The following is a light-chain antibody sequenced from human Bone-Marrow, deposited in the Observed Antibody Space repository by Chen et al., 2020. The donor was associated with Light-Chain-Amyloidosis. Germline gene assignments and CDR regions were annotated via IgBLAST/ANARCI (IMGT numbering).Light chain of an antibody. V-gene: IGLV6-57*04. CDR3: QSYDSSPV. Sequence: NFMLTQPHSVSESPGKTVTISCTRSSGSIASNYVQWYQQRPGSAPPTLIYEDNQRPSGVPDRFSGSIDSSSNSASLTISGLKTEDEADYYCQSYDSSPVFGGGTKLTVL. J-gene: IGLJ3*02. CDR2: EDN. CDR1: SGSIASNY.